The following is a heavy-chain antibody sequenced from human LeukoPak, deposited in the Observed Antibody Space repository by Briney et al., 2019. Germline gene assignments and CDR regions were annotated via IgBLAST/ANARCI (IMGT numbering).Heavy chain of an antibody. CDR3: TRAEGYCSSTSCYLFSYYFDY. CDR2: IRSKAYGGTT. CDR1: GFTFGDYA. V-gene: IGHV3-49*04. D-gene: IGHD2-2*01. Sequence: GGSLRLSCTASGFTFGDYAMSWVRQAPGEGLEWVGFIRSKAYGGTTEYAASVKGRFTISRDDSKSIAYLQMNSLKTEDTAVYYCTRAEGYCSSTSCYLFSYYFDYWGQGTLVTVSS. J-gene: IGHJ4*02.